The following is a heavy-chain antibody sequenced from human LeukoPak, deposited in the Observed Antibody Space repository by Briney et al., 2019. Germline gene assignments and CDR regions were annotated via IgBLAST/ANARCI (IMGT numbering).Heavy chain of an antibody. V-gene: IGHV1-69*04. CDR3: ARAGGVTDYFDH. CDR1: GGTFSSYP. CDR2: IIPILGIA. J-gene: IGHJ4*02. D-gene: IGHD2-21*02. Sequence: GASVKVSCKASGGTFSSYPISWGRQAPGQGLEWMGRIIPILGIANYAQKFQGRVTITADKSTSTAYMELSSLRSEDTAVYYCARAGGVTDYFDHWGQGTLVTVSS.